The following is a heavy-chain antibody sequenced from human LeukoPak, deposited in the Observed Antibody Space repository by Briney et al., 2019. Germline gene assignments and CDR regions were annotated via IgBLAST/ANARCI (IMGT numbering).Heavy chain of an antibody. CDR2: INPNSGGT. CDR1: GYTFTGYY. Sequence: VASVKVSCKASGYTFTGYYMHWVRQAPGQGLEWMGWINPNSGGTNYAQKFQGRVTMTRDTSISTAYMELSRLRSDDTAVYYCARDALRNRHWGAWFDPWGQGTLVTVSS. V-gene: IGHV1-2*02. J-gene: IGHJ5*02. CDR3: ARDALRNRHWGAWFDP. D-gene: IGHD7-27*01.